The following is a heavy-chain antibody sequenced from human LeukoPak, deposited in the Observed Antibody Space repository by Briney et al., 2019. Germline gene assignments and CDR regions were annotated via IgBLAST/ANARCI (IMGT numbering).Heavy chain of an antibody. CDR2: IKQDGSEK. Sequence: GGSLRLSCAASGFTFSSYWMSWVRQAPGKGLEWVANIKQDGSEKYYVDSVKGRFTISRDNAKNSLYLQMNSLRAEDTALYYCAKDMHYYDSSGYYDYWGQGTLVTVSS. J-gene: IGHJ4*02. D-gene: IGHD3-22*01. CDR3: AKDMHYYDSSGYYDY. V-gene: IGHV3-7*03. CDR1: GFTFSSYW.